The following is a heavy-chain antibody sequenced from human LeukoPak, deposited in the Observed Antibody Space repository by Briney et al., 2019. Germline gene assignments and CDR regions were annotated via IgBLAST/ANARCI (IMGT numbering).Heavy chain of an antibody. D-gene: IGHD3-3*01. J-gene: IGHJ5*02. V-gene: IGHV4-39*01. Sequence: SGTLSLTCTVSGGSISSSSHYWGWIRQPPGKGLEWIGSTHFSGSTYDNPSLKSRVTISVDTSKNQFSLTLTSVTATDTAVYYCARQTYDLCSANCFDPWGQGTLVIVSS. CDR3: ARQTYDLCSANCFDP. CDR1: GGSISSSSHY. CDR2: THFSGST.